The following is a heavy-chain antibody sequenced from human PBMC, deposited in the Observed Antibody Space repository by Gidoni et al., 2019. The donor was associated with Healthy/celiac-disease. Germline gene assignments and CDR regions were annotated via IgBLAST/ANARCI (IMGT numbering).Heavy chain of an antibody. CDR1: GFTFSSYS. V-gene: IGHV3-21*01. Sequence: EVQLVESGGGLVKPGGSLSLSCASSGFTFSSYSMNWVRQAPGKGLEWVSSISSSSSYIYYADSVKVRFTISRDNAKNSLYLQMNSLRAEDTAVYYCARDRPPAYWGQGTLVTVSS. J-gene: IGHJ4*02. CDR3: ARDRPPAY. CDR2: ISSSSSYI.